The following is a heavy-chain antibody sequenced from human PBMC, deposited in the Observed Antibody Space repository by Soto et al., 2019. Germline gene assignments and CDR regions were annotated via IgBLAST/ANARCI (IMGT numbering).Heavy chain of an antibody. Sequence: ETLSPTCRISGASISKFYWSWIRKTAGKGLEWMGRVYATGTTDYNPSLRSRVAMSVDISRKTFSLRLTSVTAADTGMYYCVRDGSKTLRDWFDPWGQGKLVTVYS. CDR2: VYATGTT. CDR1: GASISKFY. V-gene: IGHV4-4*07. J-gene: IGHJ5*02. CDR3: VRDGSKTLRDWFDP.